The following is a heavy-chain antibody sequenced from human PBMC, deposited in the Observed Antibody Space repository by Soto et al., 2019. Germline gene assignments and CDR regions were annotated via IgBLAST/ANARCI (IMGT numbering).Heavy chain of an antibody. D-gene: IGHD1-1*01. CDR1: GFTFSNYA. V-gene: IGHV3-30*04. CDR3: ARELERVFDY. J-gene: IGHJ4*02. Sequence: GGSLRLSCAASGFTFSNYAMHWVRQAPGKGLEWVAVIAYDGRNKYYADSVKGRFTISRDNSKNKLYLQMNSLRIEDTAVYYCARELERVFDYWGQGTLVTVSS. CDR2: IAYDGRNK.